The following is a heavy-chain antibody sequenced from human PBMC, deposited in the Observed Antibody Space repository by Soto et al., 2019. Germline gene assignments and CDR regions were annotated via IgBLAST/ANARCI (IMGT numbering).Heavy chain of an antibody. J-gene: IGHJ4*02. D-gene: IGHD5-12*01. V-gene: IGHV3-23*01. CDR3: AKGSKATIIKFVIDY. Sequence: EVQLLESGGGLVQPGGSLRISCAASGFTFSDYAMNWVRQAPGKGLEWISTISGSGGTTYYADSVKGRFTISRDNSENTLYLQMNSLRAEDTAIYYCAKGSKATIIKFVIDYWGQGTLVTVSS. CDR2: ISGSGGTT. CDR1: GFTFSDYA.